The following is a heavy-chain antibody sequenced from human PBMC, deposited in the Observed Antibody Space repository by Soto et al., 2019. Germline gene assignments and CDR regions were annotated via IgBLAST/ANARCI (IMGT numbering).Heavy chain of an antibody. D-gene: IGHD3-16*01. V-gene: IGHV3-48*02. Sequence: GVSLRLSCAASGFSFSNYNMNWVRQAPGKGLEWVAHITDGLTKHYADFVQGRFTISRDNAKNSLYLELTDLRDDDTAVYYCARDTSHGVTIGGLDSWGQGTLVTVSS. CDR1: GFSFSNYN. CDR3: ARDTSHGVTIGGLDS. CDR2: ITDGLTK. J-gene: IGHJ4*02.